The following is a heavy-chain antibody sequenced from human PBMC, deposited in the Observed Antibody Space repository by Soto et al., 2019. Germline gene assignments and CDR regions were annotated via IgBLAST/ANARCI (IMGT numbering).Heavy chain of an antibody. Sequence: GESLKISCKGSGYSFTSYWIGWVRQMPGKGLEWMGIIYPGDSDTRYSPSFQGQVAISADKSISTAYLQWSSLKASDTAMYYCARVSRDGYNRYYYYGMDVWGQGTTVTVSS. CDR2: IYPGDSDT. CDR3: ARVSRDGYNRYYYYGMDV. J-gene: IGHJ6*02. CDR1: GYSFTSYW. D-gene: IGHD5-12*01. V-gene: IGHV5-51*01.